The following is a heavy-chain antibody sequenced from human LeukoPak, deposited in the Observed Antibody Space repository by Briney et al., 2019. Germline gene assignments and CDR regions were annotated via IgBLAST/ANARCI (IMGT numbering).Heavy chain of an antibody. CDR1: GFTFSSYS. J-gene: IGHJ4*02. Sequence: GGCLRLSCAASGFTFSSYSMNWVRQAPGKGLEWVSSISSSSSYIYYADSVKGRFTISRDNAKNSLYLQMNSLRAEDTAVYYCARDGGIRGVPLTNWGQGTLVTVSS. CDR3: ARDGGIRGVPLTN. CDR2: ISSSSSYI. V-gene: IGHV3-21*01. D-gene: IGHD1-26*01.